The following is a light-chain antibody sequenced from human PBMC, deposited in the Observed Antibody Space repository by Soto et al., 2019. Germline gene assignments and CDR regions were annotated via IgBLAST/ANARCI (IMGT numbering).Light chain of an antibody. CDR3: CSYAGSSTFV. CDR1: SSDVGSYHL. Sequence: SALTQPASVSGSPGQSITISCTGTSSDVGSYHLVSWYQHHPGKAPKLMIYEGSKRPSGVSNRFSGSKSGNTASLTISGLQAEDEADYYCCSYAGSSTFVFGTGTKLTVL. V-gene: IGLV2-23*01. CDR2: EGS. J-gene: IGLJ1*01.